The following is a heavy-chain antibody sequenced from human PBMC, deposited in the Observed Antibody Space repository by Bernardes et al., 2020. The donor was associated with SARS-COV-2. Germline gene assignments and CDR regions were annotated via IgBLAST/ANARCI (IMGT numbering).Heavy chain of an antibody. V-gene: IGHV3-7*01. J-gene: IGHJ4*02. Sequence: GGSLRLSCAASGFTFSSHWMTWVRQAPGKGLEWVANIKQDGSENYYVDSVKGRFTISRDNAKNSLYLQMKSLRAEDTAVYYCARDSGSGYYSNYYFDFWGQGALVTVSS. CDR2: IKQDGSEN. D-gene: IGHD3-22*01. CDR3: ARDSGSGYYSNYYFDF. CDR1: GFTFSSHW.